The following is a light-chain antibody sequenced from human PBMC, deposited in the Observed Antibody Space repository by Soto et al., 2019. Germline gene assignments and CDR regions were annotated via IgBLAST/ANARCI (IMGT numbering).Light chain of an antibody. V-gene: IGKV1-39*01. CDR1: QSISSY. J-gene: IGKJ2*01. CDR3: QQSYSTPST. Sequence: DIQMTQSPSSLSSSVGDRVTITCRASQSISSYLNRYQQKPGKAPKLLTYAASSLQSGVPSRFSGSGSGTDFTLTISSLKPEDFATYYCQQSYSTPSTFGQGTKLEIK. CDR2: AAS.